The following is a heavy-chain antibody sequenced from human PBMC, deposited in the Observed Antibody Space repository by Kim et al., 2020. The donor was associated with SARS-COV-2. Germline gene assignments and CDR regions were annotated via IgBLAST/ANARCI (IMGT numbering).Heavy chain of an antibody. V-gene: IGHV3-48*02. J-gene: IGHJ4*02. D-gene: IGHD6-19*01. CDR2: ISSSSSTI. Sequence: GGSLRLSCAASGFTFSSYSMNWVRQAPGKGLERVSYISSSSSTIYYADSVKGRFTISRDNAKNSLYLQMNSLRDEDTAAYYCARDSAVAGKGGVTYFDYWGQGALVTVSS. CDR1: GFTFSSYS. CDR3: ARDSAVAGKGGVTYFDY.